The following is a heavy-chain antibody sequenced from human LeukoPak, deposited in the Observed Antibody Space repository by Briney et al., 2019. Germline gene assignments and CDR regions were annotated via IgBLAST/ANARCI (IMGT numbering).Heavy chain of an antibody. CDR1: GFSISNSA. CDR2: IVASSGST. CDR3: AKGAYDYIEMGYFDY. J-gene: IGHJ4*02. V-gene: IGHV3-23*01. Sequence: GGSLRLSCAASGFSISNSAMSWVRQAPGKGLEWVSLIVASSGSTFYADSVKGRFTISRDSSKNTLYLQMNSLRAEDMAVYYCAKGAYDYIEMGYFDYWGQGTLVAVSS. D-gene: IGHD5-12*01.